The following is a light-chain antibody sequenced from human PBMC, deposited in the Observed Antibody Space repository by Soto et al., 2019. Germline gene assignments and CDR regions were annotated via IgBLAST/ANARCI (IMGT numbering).Light chain of an antibody. Sequence: DIQMTQSPSNRSASFGDRVTITCRASQSISSWLAWYQQKPGKAPKFLIYKASNLEVGVPSRFSGSGSGTEGTITISSLKQDDGSTYYCQQYNSYSLTFGGGTKVDIK. CDR2: KAS. CDR1: QSISSW. J-gene: IGKJ4*01. V-gene: IGKV1-5*03. CDR3: QQYNSYSLT.